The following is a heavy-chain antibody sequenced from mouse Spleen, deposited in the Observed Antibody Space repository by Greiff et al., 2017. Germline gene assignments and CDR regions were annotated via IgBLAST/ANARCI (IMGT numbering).Heavy chain of an antibody. CDR3: ARSEDGYYTAY. J-gene: IGHJ3*01. CDR2: INPGSGGT. V-gene: IGHV1-54*01. Sequence: QVQLQQSGAELVRPGTSVKVSCKASGYAFTNYLIEWVKQRPGQGLEWIGVINPGSGGTNYNEKFKGKATLTADKSSSTAYMQLSSLTSDDSAVYFCARSEDGYYTAYWGQGTLVTVSA. CDR1: GYAFTNYL. D-gene: IGHD2-3*01.